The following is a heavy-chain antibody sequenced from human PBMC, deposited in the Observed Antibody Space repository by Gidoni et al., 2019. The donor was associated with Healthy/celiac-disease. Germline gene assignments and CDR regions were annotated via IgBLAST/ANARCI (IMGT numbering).Heavy chain of an antibody. V-gene: IGHV3-21*01. Sequence: EVQLVESGGGLVKPGGSLRLSCAASGFTFSSYSMNWVRQAPGKGMEWVSSISSSSSYIYYADSVKGRFTISRDNAKNSLYLQMNSLRAEDTAVYYCARGCYGDYCFDYWGQGTLVTVSS. CDR3: ARGCYGDYCFDY. CDR2: ISSSSSYI. D-gene: IGHD4-17*01. CDR1: GFTFSSYS. J-gene: IGHJ4*02.